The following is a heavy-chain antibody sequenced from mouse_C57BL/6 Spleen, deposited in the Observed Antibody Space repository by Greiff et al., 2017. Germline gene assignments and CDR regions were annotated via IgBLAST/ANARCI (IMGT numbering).Heavy chain of an antibody. CDR2: IYPRDGST. V-gene: IGHV1-78*01. CDR3: AIYYGNYNYAMDY. J-gene: IGHJ4*01. CDR1: GYTFTDHT. D-gene: IGHD2-1*01. Sequence: QVQLQQSDAELVKPGASVKISCKVSGYTFTDHTIHWMKQRPEQGLEWIGYIYPRDGSTKYNEKFKGKATLTADKSSSTAYMQLNSLTSEDYAVYFCAIYYGNYNYAMDYWGQGTSVTVSS.